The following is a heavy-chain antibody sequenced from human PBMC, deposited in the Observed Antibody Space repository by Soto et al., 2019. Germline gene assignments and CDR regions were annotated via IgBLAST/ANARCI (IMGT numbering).Heavy chain of an antibody. J-gene: IGHJ6*02. Sequence: SVKVSCKASRGTFSSYAISWVRQAPGQGLEWMGGIIPIFGTANYAQKFQGRVTITADESTSTAYMELSSLRSEDTAVYYCARGTVVVTAIRRYYCGMDVWGQGTTVTVSS. V-gene: IGHV1-69*13. CDR2: IIPIFGTA. CDR1: RGTFSSYA. D-gene: IGHD2-21*02. CDR3: ARGTVVVTAIRRYYCGMDV.